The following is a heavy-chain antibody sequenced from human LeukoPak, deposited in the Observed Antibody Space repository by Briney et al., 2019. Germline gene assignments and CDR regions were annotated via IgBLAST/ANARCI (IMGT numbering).Heavy chain of an antibody. D-gene: IGHD2-15*01. CDR1: GFTFSNFN. CDR3: ARSPAAKSPSDY. J-gene: IGHJ4*02. CDR2: ISSSSIYI. Sequence: GGSLRLSYTASGFTFSNFNMNWVRQAPGKGLEWVSSISSSSIYIYYADSVEGRFTISRDNAKNSLYLQMNSLRAEDTAVYYCARSPAAKSPSDYWGQGTLVTVSS. V-gene: IGHV3-21*01.